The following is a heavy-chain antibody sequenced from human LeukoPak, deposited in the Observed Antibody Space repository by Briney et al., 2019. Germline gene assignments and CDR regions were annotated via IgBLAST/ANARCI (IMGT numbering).Heavy chain of an antibody. Sequence: GGFLRLSCVGSGFTFSSFEYNWVRQAPGKGLEWVTYVSVSGDEVHHADSVKGRFTISRDNAKNSVYLQMNSLRAEDTAIYYYARDKSFVMERVTHDAFDIWGQGTMVTVSS. J-gene: IGHJ3*02. V-gene: IGHV3-48*03. CDR1: GFTFSSFE. CDR3: ARDKSFVMERVTHDAFDI. CDR2: VSVSGDEV. D-gene: IGHD1-26*01.